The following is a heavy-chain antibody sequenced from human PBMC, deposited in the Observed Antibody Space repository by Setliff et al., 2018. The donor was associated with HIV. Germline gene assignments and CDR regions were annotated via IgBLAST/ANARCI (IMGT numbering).Heavy chain of an antibody. CDR2: ISSSSSTI. CDR3: ARDHGGKDY. J-gene: IGHJ4*02. Sequence: GSLRLSCAASGFTFSSYSMNWVRQAPGKGLEWVSYISSSSSTIYYADSVKGRSTISRDNAKNSLYLQMNSLRVDDTAVYYCARDHGGKDYWGQGTLVTVSS. V-gene: IGHV3-48*04. CDR1: GFTFSSYS.